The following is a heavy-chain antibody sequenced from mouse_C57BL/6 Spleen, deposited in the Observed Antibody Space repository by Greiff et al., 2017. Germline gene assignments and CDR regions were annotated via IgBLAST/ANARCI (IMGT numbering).Heavy chain of an antibody. D-gene: IGHD4-1*01. CDR3: ARRELGRDYFDY. CDR2: IYPGSGST. J-gene: IGHJ2*01. Sequence: QVQLQQPGAELVKPGASVKMSCKASGYTFTSHWITWVKQRPGQGLEWIGDIYPGSGSTNYNEKFKSKATLTVDPSSSTAYMQLSSLTSEDSAVYYCARRELGRDYFDYWGQGTTLTVSS. CDR1: GYTFTSHW. V-gene: IGHV1-55*01.